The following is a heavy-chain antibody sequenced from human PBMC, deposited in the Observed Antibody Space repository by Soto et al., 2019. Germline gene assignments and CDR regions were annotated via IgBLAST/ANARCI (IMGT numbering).Heavy chain of an antibody. V-gene: IGHV3-30*03. CDR1: GFTFSSYA. J-gene: IGHJ4*02. CDR3: ARENYFDY. CDR2: MSYDGNNQ. Sequence: PGGSLRLSCVASGFTFSSYAMHWVRQAPGKGLEWVAIMSYDGNNQYYAGSVKGRFTISRDNFKNTLYLQMNSLRAEDTAVYYCARENYFDYWGQGTLVTVSS.